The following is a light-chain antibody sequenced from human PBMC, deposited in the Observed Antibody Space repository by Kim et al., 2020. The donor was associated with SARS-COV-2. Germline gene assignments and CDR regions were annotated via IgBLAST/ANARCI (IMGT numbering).Light chain of an antibody. V-gene: IGLV2-14*03. CDR3: SSFTSSSTVL. CDR1: ASDVGGYDF. Sequence: QSALTQPASVSGSPGQPITISCTGTASDVGGYDFVSWYQRHPGKAPKLIIYDVSHRPSGVSTRFSGSSSGNTASLTISGLQAEDEADYYCSSFTSSSTVLFGGGTKVTVL. CDR2: DVS. J-gene: IGLJ2*01.